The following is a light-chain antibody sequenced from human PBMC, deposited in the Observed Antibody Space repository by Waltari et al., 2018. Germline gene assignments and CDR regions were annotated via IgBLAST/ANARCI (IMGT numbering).Light chain of an antibody. Sequence: QSALTQPASVSGSPGQSITISCTGTSSDVGSYNYVSWYQQYPGRAPKLWIYDVRSRPSGVSNRFSGSKSGNTASRTISGLQPEDEATYYCSSYSRSAFLFGGGTKLTVL. CDR3: SSYSRSAFL. CDR2: DVR. CDR1: SSDVGSYNY. J-gene: IGLJ2*01. V-gene: IGLV2-14*03.